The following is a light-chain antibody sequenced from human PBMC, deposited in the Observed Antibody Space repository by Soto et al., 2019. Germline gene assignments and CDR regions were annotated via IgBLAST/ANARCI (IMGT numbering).Light chain of an antibody. J-gene: IGKJ1*01. V-gene: IGKV1-39*01. CDR2: TTS. CDR1: QSISSY. Sequence: QVTKSSAALSTPVGDTDTIPCLASQSISSYLNWYQQKPGKAPKLLIYTTSSLQSGVPSRFSGSGSETDFTLTISRLQPEDFATYSCQQSYIPTWPFGEGTKVAIK. CDR3: QQSYIPTWP.